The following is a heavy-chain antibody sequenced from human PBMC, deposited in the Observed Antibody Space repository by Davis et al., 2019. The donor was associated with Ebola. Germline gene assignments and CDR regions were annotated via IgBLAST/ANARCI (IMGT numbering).Heavy chain of an antibody. V-gene: IGHV3-73*01. D-gene: IGHD3-3*01. Sequence: GESLKIPCAAPGFTFSGSAMHWVRQASGKGLEWVGRIRSNANSYATAYAASVKGRFTISRDDSKNTAYLQMNSLKTEDTAVYYCTRPLYYDSSGMDVWGQGTTVTVSS. CDR2: IRSNANSYAT. J-gene: IGHJ6*02. CDR1: GFTFSGSA. CDR3: TRPLYYDSSGMDV.